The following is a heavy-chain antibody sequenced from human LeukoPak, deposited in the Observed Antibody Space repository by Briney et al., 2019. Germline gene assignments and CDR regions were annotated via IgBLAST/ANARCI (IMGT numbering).Heavy chain of an antibody. J-gene: IGHJ4*02. Sequence: GGSLRLSCAASGFTFSSYAMHWVRQTPGKGLEWVAVLSYDGSTNYYADSVKGRFTISRDNSKNTLYLQMNSLRTEDTAVHYCARDSPRILSGTFLYYFDYWGQGTLVTVSS. CDR3: ARDSPRILSGTFLYYFDY. D-gene: IGHD1-26*01. V-gene: IGHV3-30-3*01. CDR1: GFTFSSYA. CDR2: LSYDGSTN.